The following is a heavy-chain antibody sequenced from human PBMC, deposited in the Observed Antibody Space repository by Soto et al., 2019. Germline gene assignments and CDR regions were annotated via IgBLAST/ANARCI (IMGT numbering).Heavy chain of an antibody. J-gene: IGHJ6*02. CDR3: EKELQSHYYYSGMDV. D-gene: IGHD4-4*01. V-gene: IGHV3-48*03. CDR2: ISSSGNTI. CDR1: GFAFSSYE. Sequence: LRLSCAASGFAFSSYEMNWVRQAPGKGLEWLSYISSSGNTIYYADSVKGRFTISRDNAKNSLYLQMNSLRAEDTAVYYCEKELQSHYYYSGMDVWGQGTTVTVSS.